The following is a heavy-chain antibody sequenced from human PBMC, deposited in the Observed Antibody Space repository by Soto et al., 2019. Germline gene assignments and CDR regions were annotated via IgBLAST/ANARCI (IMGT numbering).Heavy chain of an antibody. V-gene: IGHV1-2*02. J-gene: IGHJ4*02. Sequence: ASVKVSCKASGYTFTGYYMHWVRQAPAQGLDWMGWINPNSGGTNYAQKFQGKVTMTRDTSISTAYMERSRRISDDTAVYYCARGAYLFRSSSHVDYWGQGTLVTVSS. D-gene: IGHD6-19*01. CDR1: GYTFTGYY. CDR3: ARGAYLFRSSSHVDY. CDR2: INPNSGGT.